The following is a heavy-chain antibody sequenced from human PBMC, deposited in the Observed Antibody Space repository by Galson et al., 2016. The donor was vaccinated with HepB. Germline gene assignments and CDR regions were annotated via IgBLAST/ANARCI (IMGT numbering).Heavy chain of an antibody. J-gene: IGHJ3*01. V-gene: IGHV3-15*01. CDR3: MTNPMTTVVKQPAEVFGV. Sequence: SLRLSCAASGFTFSSYGMHWVRQAPGRGLEWVGRRKSRSDGGTAQYAAPVKGRFTISRDDSKNILHLEMNSLKTDDTALYYCMTNPMTTVVKQPAEVFGVWGQGTMVTVSS. CDR2: RKSRSDGGTA. D-gene: IGHD4-23*01. CDR1: GFTFSSYG.